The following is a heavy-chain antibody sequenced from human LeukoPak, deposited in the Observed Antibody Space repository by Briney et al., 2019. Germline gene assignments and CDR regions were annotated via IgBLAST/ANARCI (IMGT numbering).Heavy chain of an antibody. D-gene: IGHD4-17*01. CDR2: VTSDGSDT. J-gene: IGHJ4*02. CDR1: GIGFYNYW. Sequence: GGSLRLSCAASGIGFYNYWMHWVRQAPGKGLEWLSRVTSDGSDTVYADSVKGRFTISRDNARTTVYLQMSSLRLDDTATYYCATGLGHHYEYWGQGSLVTVSS. CDR3: ATGLGHHYEY. V-gene: IGHV3-74*01.